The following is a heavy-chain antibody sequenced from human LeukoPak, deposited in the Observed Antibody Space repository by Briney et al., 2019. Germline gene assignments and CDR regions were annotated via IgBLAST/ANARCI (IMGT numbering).Heavy chain of an antibody. D-gene: IGHD3-22*01. CDR3: ARRGFYDTSGYLFDY. CDR2: ISTSGSGT. Sequence: GGSLRLSCVASGFIFSRYEMNWVRQAPGKGLEWVSYISTSGSGTYYADSVKGRFTISRDNAKNPLYLQMNSLRAEDTAVYYCARRGFYDTSGYLFDYWGQGTLVTVSS. V-gene: IGHV3-48*03. J-gene: IGHJ4*02. CDR1: GFIFSRYE.